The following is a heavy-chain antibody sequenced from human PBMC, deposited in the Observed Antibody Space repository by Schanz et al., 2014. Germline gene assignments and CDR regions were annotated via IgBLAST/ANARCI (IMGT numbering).Heavy chain of an antibody. CDR2: ISGSGGST. CDR3: AASSGWHPSTDY. J-gene: IGHJ4*02. Sequence: EVQLLESGGGLVQPGGSLRLSCAASGFTFSSYAMSWVRQAPGKGLEWVSAISGSGGSTYYADSVKGRFTISRDNAKNSLFLQMNSLRPEDTAVYYCAASSGWHPSTDYWGQGTLVTVSS. D-gene: IGHD6-19*01. V-gene: IGHV3-23*01. CDR1: GFTFSSYA.